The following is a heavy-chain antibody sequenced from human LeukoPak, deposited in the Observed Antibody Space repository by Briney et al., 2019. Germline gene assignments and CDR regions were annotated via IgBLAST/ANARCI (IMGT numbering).Heavy chain of an antibody. Sequence: PGGSLRLSCAASGITVRSNYMSWVRQAPGKGLEWVSAISGSASSASSTYYADSVKGRFTISRDNSKNTLYLQMNSLRADDTAVYYCAMKAVPRPRLYDAFDFWGQGTVVTVSS. CDR2: ISGSASSASST. J-gene: IGHJ3*01. D-gene: IGHD2-2*02. V-gene: IGHV3-23*01. CDR1: GITVRSNY. CDR3: AMKAVPRPRLYDAFDF.